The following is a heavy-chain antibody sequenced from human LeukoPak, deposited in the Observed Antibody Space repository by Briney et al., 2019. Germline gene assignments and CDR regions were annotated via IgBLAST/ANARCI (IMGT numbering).Heavy chain of an antibody. D-gene: IGHD3-22*01. V-gene: IGHV3-48*03. CDR1: GFTFSSYE. CDR2: ISSSGSTI. Sequence: GGPLRPPCAALGFTFSSYELTWVGQAPGKGLGGVSYISSSGSTIYYADSVTGRFTSSRDNAKNSLYLQMNSLRAEDTAVYYCAIPGARGYYDSSGPPGYWGQGTLVTVSS. J-gene: IGHJ4*02. CDR3: AIPGARGYYDSSGPPGY.